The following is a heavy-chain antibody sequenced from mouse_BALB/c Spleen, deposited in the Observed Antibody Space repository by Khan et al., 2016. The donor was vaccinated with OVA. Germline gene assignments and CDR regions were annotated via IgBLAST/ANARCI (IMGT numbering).Heavy chain of an antibody. J-gene: IGHJ3*01. Sequence: EVELVESGGDLVKPGGSLKLSCAASGFTFSTYVMSWVRQTPDKRLVWVATSSSGGDYIYYPDSVKGRFTISRDDGKNTLILQMSSLGSEDSAMYYWARHNYGLFAYWGQGTLVTVSA. CDR1: GFTFSTYV. V-gene: IGHV5-6*01. CDR2: SSSGGDYI. D-gene: IGHD1-1*01. CDR3: ARHNYGLFAY.